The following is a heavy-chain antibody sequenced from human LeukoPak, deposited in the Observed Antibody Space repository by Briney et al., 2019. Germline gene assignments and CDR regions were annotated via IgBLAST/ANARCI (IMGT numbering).Heavy chain of an antibody. Sequence: GGSLRLSCAASGFTFSNYEMNWVRQAPGMGLEWVSYITSGGPTAFYADSVKGRFNISRDNAQNSLFLQMNNLTAEDTAIYYCARLGFCSDGSCYSLDYWGQGILVTVSS. CDR1: GFTFSNYE. CDR3: ARLGFCSDGSCYSLDY. CDR2: ITSGGPTA. V-gene: IGHV3-48*03. D-gene: IGHD2-15*01. J-gene: IGHJ4*02.